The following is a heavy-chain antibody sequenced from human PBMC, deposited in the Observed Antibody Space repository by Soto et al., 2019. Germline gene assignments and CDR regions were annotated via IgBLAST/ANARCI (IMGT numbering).Heavy chain of an antibody. CDR1: GFTFTRYS. V-gene: IGHV3-21*06. J-gene: IGHJ4*02. CDR2: ISSTTNYI. CDR3: ARESEDLTSNFDY. Sequence: GVSLRLSCAASGFTFTRYSMNWVRQAPGKGLEWVSSISSTTNYIYYGDSMKGRFTISRDNAKNSLYLEMNSLRAEDTAVYYCARESEDLTSNFDYWGQGTLVTVSS.